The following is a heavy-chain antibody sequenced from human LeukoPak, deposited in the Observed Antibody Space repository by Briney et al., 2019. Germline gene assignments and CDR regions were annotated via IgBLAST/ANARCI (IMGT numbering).Heavy chain of an antibody. CDR1: GGSISSYY. Sequence: SETLSLTCTVSGGSISSYYRSWIRQPPGKGLEWIGYIYYSGSTNYNPSLKSRVTISVDTSKNQFSLKLSSVTAADTALYYCARSRGYFDHWGQGTLVTVSS. D-gene: IGHD6-13*01. CDR3: ARSRGYFDH. J-gene: IGHJ4*02. CDR2: IYYSGST. V-gene: IGHV4-59*01.